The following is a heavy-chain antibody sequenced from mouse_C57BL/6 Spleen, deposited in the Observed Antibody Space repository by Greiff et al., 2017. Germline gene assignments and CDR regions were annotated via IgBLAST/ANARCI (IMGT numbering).Heavy chain of an antibody. D-gene: IGHD2-4*01. Sequence: QVHVKQPGAELVKPGASVKMSCKASGYTFTSYWITWVKQRPGQGLEWIGDIYPGSGSTNYNEKFKSKATLTVDTSSSTAYMQLSSLTSEDSAVYYCARPAYDYDDYAMDYWGQGTSVTVSS. V-gene: IGHV1-55*01. CDR1: GYTFTSYW. J-gene: IGHJ4*01. CDR2: IYPGSGST. CDR3: ARPAYDYDDYAMDY.